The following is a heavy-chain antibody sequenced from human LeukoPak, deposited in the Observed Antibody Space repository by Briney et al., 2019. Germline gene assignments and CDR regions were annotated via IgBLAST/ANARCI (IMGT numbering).Heavy chain of an antibody. V-gene: IGHV4-4*02. D-gene: IGHD3-10*01. CDR2: IYHSGST. J-gene: IGHJ3*02. CDR3: ARIPLVWSSPKGAFDI. Sequence: TSGTLSLTCAVSGGSISSSNWWSWVRPPPGKGLDWIGEIYHSGSTNYNPSLKSRVTISVDKSKNQFSLKVSSVTAADTAVYYCARIPLVWSSPKGAFDIWGQGTMVTVSS. CDR1: GGSISSSNW.